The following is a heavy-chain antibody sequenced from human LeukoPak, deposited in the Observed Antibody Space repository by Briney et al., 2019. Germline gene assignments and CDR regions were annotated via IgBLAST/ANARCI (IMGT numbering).Heavy chain of an antibody. J-gene: IGHJ3*02. CDR2: IYASGSSGNT. CDR3: ARDRDLRPHTSFDI. V-gene: IGHV4-4*07. D-gene: IGHD2-21*01. CDR1: GGSISRYY. Sequence: SETLSLTCTVSGGSISRYYWSWIRQSAGKGLEWIGRIYASGSSGNTKYNPSLKSRVTISLDTSKTRFSLKVNSVTAADTAVYYCARDRDLRPHTSFDIWGQGTLVTASP.